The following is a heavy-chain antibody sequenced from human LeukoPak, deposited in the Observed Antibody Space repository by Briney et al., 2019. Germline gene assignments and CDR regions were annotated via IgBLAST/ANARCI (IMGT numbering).Heavy chain of an antibody. J-gene: IGHJ4*02. CDR3: ASSRIAAADFDY. CDR1: GGSISSSSYY. CDR2: IYYSGST. D-gene: IGHD6-13*01. V-gene: IGHV4-39*01. Sequence: SETLSLTCTVSGGSISSSSYYWGWIRQPPGKGLEWIGSIYYSGSTYYNPSLKSRVTISVDTSKNQFSLKLSSGTAAGTVVYYCASSRIAAADFDYWGQGTLVTVSS.